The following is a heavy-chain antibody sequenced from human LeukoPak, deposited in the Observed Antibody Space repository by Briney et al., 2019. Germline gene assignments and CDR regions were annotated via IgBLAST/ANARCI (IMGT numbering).Heavy chain of an antibody. CDR3: VRVGGYSYGSLDS. CDR2: MNSDGRST. D-gene: IGHD5-18*01. CDR1: GFTFSSYW. J-gene: IGHJ4*02. Sequence: PGGSLRLSCAASGFTFSSYWMHWFRQAPGKGLVWVSRMNSDGRSTTYADSVKGRFTISRDNAKNTLSLQMTSLRAEDTAVYYCVRVGGYSYGSLDSWGQGTLVTVSS. V-gene: IGHV3-74*03.